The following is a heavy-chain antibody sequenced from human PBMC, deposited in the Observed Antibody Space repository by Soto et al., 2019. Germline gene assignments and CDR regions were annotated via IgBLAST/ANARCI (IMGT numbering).Heavy chain of an antibody. CDR2: INAGTGNT. CDR3: ARGASGRHPLWDN. V-gene: IGHV1-3*01. J-gene: IGHJ4*02. D-gene: IGHD1-26*01. Sequence: QVQLVQSGAEVKKPGSSVKVSCKSSGYTFSKNAIHWVRQAPGQRPEWMGWINAGTGNTRYSQRFQDRVTITRNASASTAYLELSSLTSEDTAVYYCARGASGRHPLWDNWGQRTIVTVSA. CDR1: GYTFSKNA.